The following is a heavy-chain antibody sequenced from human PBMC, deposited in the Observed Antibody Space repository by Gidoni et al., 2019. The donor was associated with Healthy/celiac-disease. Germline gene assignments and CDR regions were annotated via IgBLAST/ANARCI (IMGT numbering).Heavy chain of an antibody. CDR2: INHSGST. J-gene: IGHJ5*02. CDR1: GGSFSGYY. V-gene: IGHV4-34*01. D-gene: IGHD6-19*01. Sequence: QVQLQQWGAGLFKPSETLSLTSASYGGSFSGYYWSWCRQPPGKGLEWIGEINHSGSTNYNPSLKSRVTISVDTSKNQFSLKLSSVTAADTAVYYCARGDSSGWSGGWFDPWGQGTLVTVSS. CDR3: ARGDSSGWSGGWFDP.